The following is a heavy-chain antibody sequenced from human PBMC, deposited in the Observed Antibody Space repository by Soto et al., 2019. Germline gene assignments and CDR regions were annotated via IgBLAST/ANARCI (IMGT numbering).Heavy chain of an antibody. Sequence: PGGSLRLSCAASGFTFSSYAMSWVRQAPGKGLEWVSAISGSGGSTYYADSVKGRFTISRDNSKNTLYLQMNSLRAEDTAVYYCAKDPKPRYYDSTLGYFDYWGQGTLVTVSS. CDR2: ISGSGGST. CDR3: AKDPKPRYYDSTLGYFDY. D-gene: IGHD3-22*01. V-gene: IGHV3-23*01. CDR1: GFTFSSYA. J-gene: IGHJ4*02.